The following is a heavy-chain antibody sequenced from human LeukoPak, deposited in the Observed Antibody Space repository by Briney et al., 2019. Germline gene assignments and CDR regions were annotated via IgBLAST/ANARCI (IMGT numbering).Heavy chain of an antibody. J-gene: IGHJ4*02. CDR2: IYYSGST. CDR1: GRSISSSSYY. V-gene: IGHV4-39*01. D-gene: IGHD2-2*01. CDR3: ASGDIVVVPAAMDY. Sequence: PSETLSLTCTVSGRSISSSSYYWGWIRQPPGNGLEWIGSIYYSGSTYYNPSLKSRVTISVDTSKNQFSLTLSSVTAADTAVYYCASGDIVVVPAAMDYWGQGTLVTVPS.